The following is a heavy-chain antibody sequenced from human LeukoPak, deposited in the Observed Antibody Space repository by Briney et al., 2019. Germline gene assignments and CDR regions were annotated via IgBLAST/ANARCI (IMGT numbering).Heavy chain of an antibody. D-gene: IGHD4-11*01. CDR2: IYYSGST. J-gene: IGHJ4*02. V-gene: IGHV4-31*03. CDR3: ARGPYRNSFDY. CDR1: GASISIGFYY. Sequence: SETLSLTCTVSGASISIGFYYWSWIRQHPGKGLEWIGYIYYSGSTYYNPSLESRVTMSVDTSKNQFSLKLSSVTAADTAVYYCARGPYRNSFDYWGQGTLVTVSS.